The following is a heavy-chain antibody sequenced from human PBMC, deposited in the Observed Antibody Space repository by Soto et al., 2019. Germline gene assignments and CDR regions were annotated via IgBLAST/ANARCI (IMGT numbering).Heavy chain of an antibody. D-gene: IGHD2-8*01. J-gene: IGHJ4*02. Sequence: SETLSLTCTVSGGSISSYYWSWIRQPPGKGLEWIGYIYYSGSTYYNPSLKSRVTISVDTSKNQFSLKLSSVTAADTAVYYCARDMNGVLGMGHWGQGTLVTVSS. CDR2: IYYSGST. CDR1: GGSISSYY. V-gene: IGHV4-59*12. CDR3: ARDMNGVLGMGH.